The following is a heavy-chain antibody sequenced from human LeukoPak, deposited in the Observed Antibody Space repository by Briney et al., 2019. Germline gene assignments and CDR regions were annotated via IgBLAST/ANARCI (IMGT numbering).Heavy chain of an antibody. D-gene: IGHD6-13*01. J-gene: IGHJ5*02. V-gene: IGHV3-21*01. CDR3: ARDRDIAAAGPYNWFDP. Sequence: GGSLRLSCAASGFTFSSYSMNWVRQAPGRGLEWVSSISSSSSYIYYADSVKCRFTISRDNAKNSLYLQMNSLRAEDTAVYYCARDRDIAAAGPYNWFDPWGQGTLVTVSS. CDR1: GFTFSSYS. CDR2: ISSSSSYI.